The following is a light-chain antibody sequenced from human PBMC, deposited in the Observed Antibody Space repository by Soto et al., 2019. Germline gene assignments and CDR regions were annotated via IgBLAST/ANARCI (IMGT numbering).Light chain of an antibody. J-gene: IGLJ2*01. CDR2: EXS. CDR1: SSDVGSHNL. CDR3: CSFAGTSSVL. Sequence: QSALTQPASVSGSPGQSITISCTGTSSDVGSHNLVSWYQQHPGKAPKVMIYEXSKRPSGVSNRFXGXKXXNTXSXTISGLQAEDEADYYCCSFAGTSSVLFGGGTKLTVL. V-gene: IGLV2-23*01.